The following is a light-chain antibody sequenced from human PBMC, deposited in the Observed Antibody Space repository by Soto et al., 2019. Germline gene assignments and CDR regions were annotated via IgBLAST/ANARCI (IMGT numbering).Light chain of an antibody. V-gene: IGKV3-20*01. CDR1: QSVSRR. CDR2: GAS. Sequence: VLTQSPGSLCLCPGGRGTLXCRASQSVSRRLDWYQQRPGQSPRLLISGASMRAYGGPLRFIGSGSATDFTRTITRLEPEDFAVYYGQQYGGSPITFGLGTRLEIK. J-gene: IGKJ5*01. CDR3: QQYGGSPIT.